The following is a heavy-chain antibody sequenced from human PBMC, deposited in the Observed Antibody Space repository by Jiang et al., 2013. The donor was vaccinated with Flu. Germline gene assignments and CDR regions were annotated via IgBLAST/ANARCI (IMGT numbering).Heavy chain of an antibody. Sequence: SGAEVKKPGSSVKVSCKASGGTFSSYAISWVRQAPGQGLEWMGRIIPILGIANYAQKFQGRVTITADKSTSTAYMELSSLRSEDTAVYYCARASDCSGGSCYSKLIDYWGQGTLVTVSS. J-gene: IGHJ4*02. V-gene: IGHV1-69*04. D-gene: IGHD2-15*01. CDR1: GGTFSSYA. CDR3: ARASDCSGGSCYSKLIDY. CDR2: IIPILGIA.